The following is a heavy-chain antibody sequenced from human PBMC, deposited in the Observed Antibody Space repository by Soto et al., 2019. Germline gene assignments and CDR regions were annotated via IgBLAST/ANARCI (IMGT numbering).Heavy chain of an antibody. CDR3: ARRIAARPSAFDY. CDR1: GGTFSSYA. CDR2: IIPIFGTA. V-gene: IGHV1-69*13. J-gene: IGHJ4*02. Sequence: GASVKVSCKASGGTFSSYAISWVRQAPGQGLEWMGGIIPIFGTANYAQKFQGRVTITADESTSTAYMELSSLRSEDTAVYYCARRIAARPSAFDYWGQGTLVTVSS. D-gene: IGHD6-6*01.